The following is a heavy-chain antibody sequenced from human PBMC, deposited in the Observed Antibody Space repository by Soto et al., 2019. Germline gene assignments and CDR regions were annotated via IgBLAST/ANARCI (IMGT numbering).Heavy chain of an antibody. D-gene: IGHD6-13*01. CDR1: GGTFSSYT. CDR2: IIPILGIA. Sequence: AASVKVSCKASGGTFSSYTISWVRQAPGQGLEWMGRIIPILGIANYAQKFQGRVTITADKSTSTAYMELSSLRSEDTAVYYCARDQVAAVTQYNWFDPWGQGTLVTVSS. V-gene: IGHV1-69*04. CDR3: ARDQVAAVTQYNWFDP. J-gene: IGHJ5*02.